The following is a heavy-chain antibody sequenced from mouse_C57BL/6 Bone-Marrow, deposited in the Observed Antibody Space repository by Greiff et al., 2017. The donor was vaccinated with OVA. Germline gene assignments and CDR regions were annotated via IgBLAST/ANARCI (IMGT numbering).Heavy chain of an antibody. CDR2: INPNNGGT. CDR1: GYTFTDYN. J-gene: IGHJ2*01. D-gene: IGHD3-2*02. CDR3: ARQAPVRYYFDY. Sequence: VKLQQSGPELVKPGASVKIPCKASGYTFTDYNMDWVKQSHGKSLEWIGDINPNNGGTIYNQKFKGKAPLTVDKSSSTAYMELRSLTSEDTAVYYCARQAPVRYYFDYWGQGTTLTVSS. V-gene: IGHV1-18*01.